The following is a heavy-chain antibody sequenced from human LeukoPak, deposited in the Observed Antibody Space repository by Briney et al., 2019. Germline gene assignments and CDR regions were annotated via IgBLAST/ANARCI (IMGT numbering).Heavy chain of an antibody. CDR1: GFTFSSYW. J-gene: IGHJ4*02. CDR3: ARELRTLDS. V-gene: IGHV3-7*01. CDR2: IKHNGDEL. D-gene: IGHD3-16*01. Sequence: GGSLRLSCAASGFTFSSYWMTWVRQAPGKGLEWVANIKHNGDELNYVDSVEDRFTISRDNAKNSLYLHMTSLRAEDRAVYYWARELRTLDSWGQGTLVTVSS.